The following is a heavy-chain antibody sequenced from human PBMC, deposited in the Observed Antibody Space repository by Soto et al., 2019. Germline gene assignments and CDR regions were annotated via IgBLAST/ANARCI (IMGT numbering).Heavy chain of an antibody. V-gene: IGHV1-2*04. J-gene: IGHJ4*02. CDR3: AILGGERGYCSGGSCPFDY. CDR2: INPNSGGT. Sequence: QVQPVQSGAEVKKPGASVKVSCKASGYTFTGYYMHWVRQAPGQGLEWMGWINPNSGGTNYAQKFQGWVTMTRDTSISTAYMELSRLRSDDTAVYYCAILGGERGYCSGGSCPFDYWGQGTLVTVSS. D-gene: IGHD2-15*01. CDR1: GYTFTGYY.